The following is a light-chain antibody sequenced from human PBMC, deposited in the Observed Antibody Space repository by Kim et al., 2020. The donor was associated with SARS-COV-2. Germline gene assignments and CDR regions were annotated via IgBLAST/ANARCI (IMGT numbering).Light chain of an antibody. CDR2: DAS. Sequence: DIQMTPSPSSLSASVGDRVTITCQASQDISNYLNWYQQKPGKAPKLLIYDASNLETGVPSRFSGSGSGTDFTFTISSLQPEDIATYYCQQYDNLPYTFGQGTKREI. CDR1: QDISNY. J-gene: IGKJ2*01. V-gene: IGKV1-33*01. CDR3: QQYDNLPYT.